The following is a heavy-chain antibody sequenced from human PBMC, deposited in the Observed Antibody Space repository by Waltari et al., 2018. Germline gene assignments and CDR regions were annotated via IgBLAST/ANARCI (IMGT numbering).Heavy chain of an antibody. J-gene: IGHJ5*02. D-gene: IGHD6-25*01. CDR1: GFPFSSYG. V-gene: IGHV3-30*18. CDR3: AKDRRDVEERTANWFDP. Sequence: QVQLVESGGGVVQPGRSLRLSCAASGFPFSSYGMPWVRPAPSRGVEGLEWVAVISYDGSNKYYADSVKGRFTISRDNSKNTLYLQMNSLRAEDTAVYYCAKDRRDVEERTANWFDPWGQGTLVTVSS. CDR2: ISYDGSNK.